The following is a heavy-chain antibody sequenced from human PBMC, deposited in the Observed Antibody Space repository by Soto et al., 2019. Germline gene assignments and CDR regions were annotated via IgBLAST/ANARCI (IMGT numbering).Heavy chain of an antibody. V-gene: IGHV1-69*13. CDR1: GGTFSSYA. Sequence: SVKVSCKASGGTFSSYAISWVRQAPGQGLEWMGGIIPIFGTANYAQRFQGRVTITADESTSTAYMELSGLRSEDTAVYYCARDNWNNPYYYYGMDVWGQGTTVTSP. CDR3: ARDNWNNPYYYYGMDV. J-gene: IGHJ6*02. CDR2: IIPIFGTA. D-gene: IGHD1-20*01.